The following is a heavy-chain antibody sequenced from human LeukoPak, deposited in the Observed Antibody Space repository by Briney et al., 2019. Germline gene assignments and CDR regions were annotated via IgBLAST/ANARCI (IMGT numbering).Heavy chain of an antibody. CDR3: AKGGFFGEFPEVAY. CDR1: GFTFSSYG. CDR2: IRYDGSNK. D-gene: IGHD3-10*01. J-gene: IGHJ4*02. V-gene: IGHV3-30*02. Sequence: GGSLRLSCAASGFTFSSYGMHWVRQAPGKGLQRVAFIRYDGSNKYYADSVKGRFTISRDNSKNTLYLQMNSLRTEDTAVYYCAKGGFFGEFPEVAYWGQGTLVTVSS.